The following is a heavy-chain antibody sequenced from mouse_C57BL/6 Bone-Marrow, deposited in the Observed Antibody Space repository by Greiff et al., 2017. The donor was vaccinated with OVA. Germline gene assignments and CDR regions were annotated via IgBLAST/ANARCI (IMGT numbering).Heavy chain of an antibody. CDR2: IYPGSGST. J-gene: IGHJ2*01. CDR1: GYTFTSYW. V-gene: IGHV1-55*01. Sequence: QVQLKQPGAELVKPGASVKLSCKASGYTFTSYWMQWVKQRPGQGLEWIGDIYPGSGSTNYNEKFKSKASLTVDTSSSTAYMQLSSLTSEDSAVYYCARGATVSDYWGQGTTLTVSS. CDR3: ARGATVSDY. D-gene: IGHD1-1*01.